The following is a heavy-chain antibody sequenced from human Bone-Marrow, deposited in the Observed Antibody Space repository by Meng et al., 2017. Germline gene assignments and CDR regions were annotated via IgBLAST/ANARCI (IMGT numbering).Heavy chain of an antibody. D-gene: IGHD5-12*01. CDR1: GGTFSSYA. Sequence: LVKVSCKASGGTFSSYAISWVRQAPGQGLEWMGGIIPIFGTANYAQKFQGRVTITADESTSTAYMELSSLRSEDTAVYYCSRAEGYSGYDWGYFDYWGQGTLVTVSS. CDR3: SRAEGYSGYDWGYFDY. J-gene: IGHJ4*02. CDR2: IIPIFGTA. V-gene: IGHV1-69*13.